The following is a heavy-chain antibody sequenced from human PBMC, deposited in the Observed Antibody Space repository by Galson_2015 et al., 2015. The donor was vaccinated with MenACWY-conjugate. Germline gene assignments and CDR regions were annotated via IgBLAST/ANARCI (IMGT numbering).Heavy chain of an antibody. D-gene: IGHD3-16*02. Sequence: LSLTCTVSGDSISGYFWSWIRQPPGKGLEWIGYISYSGSTKYNPSPKSRVTISVDTSRNQFSLRLTSVTAADTALYYCARDNTATVIDYGTDVWGQGTTVTVSS. CDR3: ARDNTATVIDYGTDV. CDR1: GDSISGYF. V-gene: IGHV4-59*01. CDR2: ISYSGST. J-gene: IGHJ6*02.